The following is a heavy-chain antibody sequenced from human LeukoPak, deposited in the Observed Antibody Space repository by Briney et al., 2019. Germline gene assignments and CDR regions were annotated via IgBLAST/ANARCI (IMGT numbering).Heavy chain of an antibody. D-gene: IGHD1-1*01. V-gene: IGHV3-21*01. CDR2: INSGSTYT. J-gene: IGHJ4*02. CDR3: ARSLTTLTYEGY. Sequence: GGSLRLSCAASGFTFSSYMMNWVRQTPGKGLEWVSSINSGSTYTYYTESVKGRFTVSRDNAKNSLFLQMNSLRAEDTAIYYCARSLTTLTYEGYWGQGTLVTVSS. CDR1: GFTFSSYM.